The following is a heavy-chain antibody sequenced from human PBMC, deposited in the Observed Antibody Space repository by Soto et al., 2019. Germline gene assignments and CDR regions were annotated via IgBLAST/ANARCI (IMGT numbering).Heavy chain of an antibody. D-gene: IGHD3-10*01. CDR3: ARDRGAGRENYFGMGV. Sequence: QMQLVESGGGVVQPGRSLRLSCVASGFTFDLNGLHWVRQAPGKGLEWVTVISYDGSDKYYADSLKGRVTVSRDNSKNTLYLHMDSLRTEDTAIYYCARDRGAGRENYFGMGVWGQGTTVTVSS. CDR1: GFTFDLNG. CDR2: ISYDGSDK. V-gene: IGHV3-30-3*01. J-gene: IGHJ6*02.